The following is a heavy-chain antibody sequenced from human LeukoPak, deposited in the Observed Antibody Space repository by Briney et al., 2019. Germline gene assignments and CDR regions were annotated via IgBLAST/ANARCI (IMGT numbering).Heavy chain of an antibody. J-gene: IGHJ4*02. CDR1: GGSVSTYY. Sequence: SETLSLTCSVSGGSVSTYYWTWIRQPAGKGLEWIGRVYASGSANSNPSLKSRVTMSVDTSKKQVFLKLSSVTAADTAVYYCARGPSYFDWGQGTLVTVSS. V-gene: IGHV4-4*07. D-gene: IGHD3-9*01. CDR3: ARGPSYFD. CDR2: VYASGSA.